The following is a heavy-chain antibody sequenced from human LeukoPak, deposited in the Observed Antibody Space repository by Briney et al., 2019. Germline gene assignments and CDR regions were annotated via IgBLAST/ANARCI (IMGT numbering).Heavy chain of an antibody. Sequence: GGSLRLSCAASGFTFSSYWMSWVRQAPGKGLEWVANIKQDGSEKYYVDSVKGRFTISRDNAKNSLYLQMNSLRAEDTAVYYCARDWGTTVTDFDYRGQGTLVTVSS. J-gene: IGHJ4*02. CDR3: ARDWGTTVTDFDY. V-gene: IGHV3-7*01. D-gene: IGHD4-17*01. CDR2: IKQDGSEK. CDR1: GFTFSSYW.